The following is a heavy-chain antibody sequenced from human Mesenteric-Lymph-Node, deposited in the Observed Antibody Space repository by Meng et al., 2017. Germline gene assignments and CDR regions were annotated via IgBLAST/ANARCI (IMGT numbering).Heavy chain of an antibody. CDR1: GYSFTSYW. J-gene: IGHJ1*01. D-gene: IGHD3-22*01. Sequence: GGSLRLSCKGSGYSFTSYWIGWVRQMPGKGLEWMGIIYPGDSDTRYSPSFQGQVTISADKSISTAYLQWSSLKASDTAMYYCARLPYYHDSSGYYSGYFQHWGQGTLVTVSS. CDR3: ARLPYYHDSSGYYSGYFQH. CDR2: IYPGDSDT. V-gene: IGHV5-51*01.